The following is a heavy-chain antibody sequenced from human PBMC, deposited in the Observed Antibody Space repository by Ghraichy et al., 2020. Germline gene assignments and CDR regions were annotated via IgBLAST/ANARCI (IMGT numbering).Heavy chain of an antibody. CDR2: IRSKANSYAT. J-gene: IGHJ4*02. D-gene: IGHD3-16*02. CDR1: GFTFSGSA. CDR3: TRRSFGGVIGTNFDY. Sequence: LSLTCAASGFTFSGSAMHWVRQASGKGLEWVGRIRSKANSYATAYAASVKGRFTISRDDSKNTAYLQMISLKTEDTAVYYCTRRSFGGVIGTNFDYWGQGTLVTVSS. V-gene: IGHV3-73*01.